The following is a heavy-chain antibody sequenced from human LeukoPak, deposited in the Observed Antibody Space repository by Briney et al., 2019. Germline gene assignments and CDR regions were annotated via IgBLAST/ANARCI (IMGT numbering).Heavy chain of an antibody. J-gene: IGHJ5*02. CDR2: IYHSGST. D-gene: IGHD2-2*01. CDR1: GGSISSGGYY. CDR3: AREVVYCSSTSCQGNWFDP. V-gene: IGHV4-30-2*01. Sequence: SQTLSLTCTVSGGSISSGGYYWSWIRQPPGKGLEWIGYIYHSGSTYYNPSLKSRVTISVDRSKNQFSLKLSSVTAADTAVYCCAREVVYCSSTSCQGNWFDPWGQGTLVTVSS.